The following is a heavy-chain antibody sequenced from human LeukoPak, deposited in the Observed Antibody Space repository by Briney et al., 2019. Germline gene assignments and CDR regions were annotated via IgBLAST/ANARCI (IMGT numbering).Heavy chain of an antibody. J-gene: IGHJ3*02. V-gene: IGHV4-34*01. D-gene: IGHD1-26*01. CDR1: GGSFSGYY. CDR3: ARPVGATVFDI. Sequence: PSETLSLTCAVYGGSFSGYYWSWIRQPPGKGLECIGEINHSGSTNYNPSLKSRVTISVDTSKNQFSLKLSSVTAADTAVYYCARPVGATVFDIWGQGTMVTVSS. CDR2: INHSGST.